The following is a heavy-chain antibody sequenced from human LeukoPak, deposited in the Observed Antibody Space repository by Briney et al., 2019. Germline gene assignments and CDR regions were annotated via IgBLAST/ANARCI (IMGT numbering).Heavy chain of an antibody. J-gene: IGHJ4*02. CDR3: ARVHDGYNYAFDY. D-gene: IGHD5-24*01. Sequence: SETLSLTCTVSGASITSSGYYWGWIRQPPGKGLEWIGTIFHSGSTYYNPSLKSRVTISIDTSKNQFSLKLSSVTAADTAVYYCARVHDGYNYAFDYWGQGTLVTVSS. V-gene: IGHV4-39*07. CDR2: IFHSGST. CDR1: GASITSSGYY.